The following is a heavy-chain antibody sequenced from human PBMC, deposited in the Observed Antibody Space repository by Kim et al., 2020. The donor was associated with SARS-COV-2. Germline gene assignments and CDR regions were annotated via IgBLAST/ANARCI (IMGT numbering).Heavy chain of an antibody. D-gene: IGHD2-2*01. V-gene: IGHV5-10-1*01. CDR2: IDPSDSYT. CDR3: ARQRVELGYCSSTSCYPMPGYYYYGMDV. CDR1: GYSFTSYW. J-gene: IGHJ6*02. Sequence: GESLKISCKGSGYSFTSYWISWVRQMPGKGLEWMGRIDPSDSYTNYSPSFQGHVTISADKSISTAYLQWSSLKASDTAMYYCARQRVELGYCSSTSCYPMPGYYYYGMDVWGQGTTVTVSS.